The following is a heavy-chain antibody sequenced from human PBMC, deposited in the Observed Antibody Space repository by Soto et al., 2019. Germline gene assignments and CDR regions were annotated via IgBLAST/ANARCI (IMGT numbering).Heavy chain of an antibody. V-gene: IGHV4-61*05. D-gene: IGHD6-13*01. CDR2: IHYSGTT. CDR1: GGSIRGNNSY. J-gene: IGHJ4*02. Sequence: PSETLSLTCTVSGGSIRGNNSYWVWIRQPPGKGLEWIGYIHYSGTTSFFPSYNPSLRSRVTISEDTSKNQFSLKLLSVTTADTAVYFCAAGEASSRNLAPYYLDFWGQGTLVTVSS. CDR3: AAGEASSRNLAPYYLDF.